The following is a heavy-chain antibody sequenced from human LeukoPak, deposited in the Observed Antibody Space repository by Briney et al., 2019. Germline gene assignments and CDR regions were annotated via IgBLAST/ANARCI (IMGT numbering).Heavy chain of an antibody. V-gene: IGHV3-30*18. CDR2: ISSDGSNK. J-gene: IGHJ4*02. Sequence: PGGSLRLSCAASGFTFSSYSMNWVRQAPGKGLEWVAVISSDGSNKYYADSVKGRFTISRDNSKNTLYLQMNSLRAEDTAVYYCANEWPFDYWGQGTLVTVSS. CDR3: ANEWPFDY. CDR1: GFTFSSYS. D-gene: IGHD5-12*01.